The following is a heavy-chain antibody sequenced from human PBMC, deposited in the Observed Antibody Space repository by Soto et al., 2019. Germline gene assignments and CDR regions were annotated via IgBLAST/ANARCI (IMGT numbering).Heavy chain of an antibody. D-gene: IGHD2-21*02. Sequence: ESGGGLVKPGGSLRLSCAASGFTFSSYSMNWVRQVPGKGLECVSCISTSSSYIKYADSVKGRFTISRDNAKNSLYLQMNSLRAEDTAVYYCARGMVVTASHFDYWGQGTLVTVSS. CDR1: GFTFSSYS. J-gene: IGHJ4*02. V-gene: IGHV3-21*01. CDR2: ISTSSSYI. CDR3: ARGMVVTASHFDY.